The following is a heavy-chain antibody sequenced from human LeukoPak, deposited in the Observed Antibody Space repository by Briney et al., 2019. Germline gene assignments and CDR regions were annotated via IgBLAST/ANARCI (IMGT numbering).Heavy chain of an antibody. Sequence: GGSLRLSCTASGFSFRNYGMSWVRQAPGKGLEWVSAISGPGDRTFYADSVKGRFSISRDNSKNTLYLQTHSLRVEDTAVYYCASFLSRRDGSGYYFEYAFDIWGQGTMVTVSS. CDR2: ISGPGDRT. D-gene: IGHD3-22*01. J-gene: IGHJ3*02. CDR1: GFSFRNYG. CDR3: ASFLSRRDGSGYYFEYAFDI. V-gene: IGHV3-23*01.